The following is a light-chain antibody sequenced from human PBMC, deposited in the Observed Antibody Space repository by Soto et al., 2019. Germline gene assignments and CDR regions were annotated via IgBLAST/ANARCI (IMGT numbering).Light chain of an antibody. Sequence: EIVMTQSPATLSVSPGERVTLACRASQSVRGNLAWYQQKPGQSPGLLIYGASSRATGIPVRFSGSGSGTEFTLTISSLQSEDFAVYYCQQYNNWPFITFGQGTRLEIK. CDR3: QQYNNWPFIT. V-gene: IGKV3-15*01. J-gene: IGKJ5*01. CDR1: QSVRGN. CDR2: GAS.